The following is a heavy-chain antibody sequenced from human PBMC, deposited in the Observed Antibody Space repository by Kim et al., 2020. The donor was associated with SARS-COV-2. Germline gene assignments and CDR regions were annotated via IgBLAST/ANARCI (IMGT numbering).Heavy chain of an antibody. CDR1: GYTFTSYA. CDR3: ARDILTGGRPPRY. CDR2: INAGNGNT. J-gene: IGHJ4*02. D-gene: IGHD3-9*01. Sequence: ASVKVSCKASGYTFTSYAMHWVRQAPGQRLEWMGWINAGNGNTKYSQKFQGTVTITRDTSASTAYMELSSLRSEDTAVYYCARDILTGGRPPRYWGQGTLVTVSS. V-gene: IGHV1-3*01.